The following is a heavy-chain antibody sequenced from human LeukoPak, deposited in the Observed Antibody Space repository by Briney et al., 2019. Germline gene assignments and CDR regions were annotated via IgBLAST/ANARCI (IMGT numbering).Heavy chain of an antibody. D-gene: IGHD6-13*01. J-gene: IGHJ6*02. CDR2: IIPIFGTA. V-gene: IGHV1-69*13. Sequence: GASVKVSCKASGGTFSSYAISWVRQAPGQGLEWMGGIIPIFGTANYAQKFQGRVTITADESTSTAYMELSSLRSEDTAVYYCARDGGMMAAAGDYYYYGMDVWGQGTTVTVPS. CDR1: GGTFSSYA. CDR3: ARDGGMMAAAGDYYYYGMDV.